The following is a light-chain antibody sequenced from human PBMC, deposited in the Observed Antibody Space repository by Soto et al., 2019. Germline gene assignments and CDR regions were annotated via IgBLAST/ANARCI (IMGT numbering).Light chain of an antibody. CDR1: QNVRSSY. V-gene: IGKV3-20*01. CDR2: GAS. J-gene: IGKJ1*01. Sequence: EIVLTQSPGTLSLSPGERATLSCRASQNVRSSYVAWYQQKPGQAPRLLIYGASSRATGIPERFSGSGSGTDFNLSVSRLEPEDFAVYFCQHYNSYGTFGQGAKVEIK. CDR3: QHYNSYGT.